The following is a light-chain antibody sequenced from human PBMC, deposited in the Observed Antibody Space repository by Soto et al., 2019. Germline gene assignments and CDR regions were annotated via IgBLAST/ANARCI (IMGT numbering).Light chain of an antibody. CDR2: EVS. V-gene: IGLV2-8*01. Sequence: QSALTQPPSASGSPGQSVTMSCSGTSSDVGGYDYVSWYQQHPGKAPKLMIYEVSKRPSGVPDRFFGSKSGNTASLTVSGLQAEEEADYYCSSYAGSSNFVVFGGGTKLTV. CDR3: SSYAGSSNFVV. J-gene: IGLJ2*01. CDR1: SSDVGGYDY.